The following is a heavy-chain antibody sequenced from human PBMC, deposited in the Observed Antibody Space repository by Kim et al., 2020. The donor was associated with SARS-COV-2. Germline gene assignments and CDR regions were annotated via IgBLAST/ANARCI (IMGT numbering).Heavy chain of an antibody. Sequence: VKGRFTISRDNSKNTLYMQMNSLRAEDTAVYYCARDDYDILTGYYAVGGVWGQGTTVTVSS. CDR3: ARDDYDILTGYYAVGGV. D-gene: IGHD3-9*01. V-gene: IGHV3-30*07. J-gene: IGHJ6*02.